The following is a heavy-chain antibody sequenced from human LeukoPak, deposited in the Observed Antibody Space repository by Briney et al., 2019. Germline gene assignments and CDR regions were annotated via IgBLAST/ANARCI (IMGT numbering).Heavy chain of an antibody. V-gene: IGHV3-74*01. J-gene: IGHJ4*02. CDR2: INRDGSST. D-gene: IGHD1/OR15-1a*01. CDR3: ARGRLWNIDY. CDR1: GFTFSSYW. Sequence: PGGSLRLSCAASGFTFSSYWMHWVRQAPGKGLVRVSRINRDGSSTTYADSVKGRVTISRDNTKNTVYLQMNSLRAEDTAVYYCARGRLWNIDYWGQGTLVTVSS.